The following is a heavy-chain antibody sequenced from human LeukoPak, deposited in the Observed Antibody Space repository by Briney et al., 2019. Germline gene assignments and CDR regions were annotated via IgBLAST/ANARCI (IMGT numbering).Heavy chain of an antibody. CDR2: IYYSGST. D-gene: IGHD3-22*01. J-gene: IGHJ5*02. CDR1: GDSISSYY. CDR3: ARGAGDYYDSSGYANWFDP. V-gene: IGHV4-59*01. Sequence: SETLSLTCTVSGDSISSYYWSWIRQPPGKGLEWIGYIYYSGSTNYNPSLKSRVTISVDTSKNQFSLKLSSVTAADTAVYYCARGAGDYYDSSGYANWFDPWGQGTLVTVSS.